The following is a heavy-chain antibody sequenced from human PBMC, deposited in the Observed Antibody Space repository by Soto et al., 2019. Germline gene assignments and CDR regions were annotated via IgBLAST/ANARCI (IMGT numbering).Heavy chain of an antibody. CDR3: AGGGYRSVGGGFY. D-gene: IGHD3-10*01. J-gene: IGHJ4*02. CDR2: IHHNGNT. V-gene: IGHV4-4*02. Sequence: QVQLQESGPGLVKPSGTLSLTCTVSDGSISSDYWWTWVRQPPGKGLEWIGEIHHNGNTAYDPSLKGRGTISLDKSNNQFSLLLTSVTAADTDVYYCAGGGYRSVGGGFYWGQGALVTVSS. CDR1: DGSISSDYW.